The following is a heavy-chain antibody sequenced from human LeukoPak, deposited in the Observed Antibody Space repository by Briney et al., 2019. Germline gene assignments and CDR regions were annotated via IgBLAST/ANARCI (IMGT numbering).Heavy chain of an antibody. CDR3: TTGMANDYAGNDY. CDR1: GGTFSSYA. Sequence: SVTVSCKASGGTFSSYAISWVRQAPGQGLEWMGRIIPILGIANYAQKFQGRVTITADKSTSTAYMELSSLTFDGTAVYYCTTGMANDYAGNDYWGQGTLVTVSS. CDR2: IIPILGIA. D-gene: IGHD4-17*01. J-gene: IGHJ4*02. V-gene: IGHV1-69*04.